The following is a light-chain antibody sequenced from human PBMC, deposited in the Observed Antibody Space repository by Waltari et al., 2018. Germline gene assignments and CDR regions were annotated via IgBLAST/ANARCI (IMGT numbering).Light chain of an antibody. CDR1: SSNIGRNV. CDR3: AAWDDSLNGPGYV. J-gene: IGLJ1*01. Sequence: QSVLTQPPSASGTPGQRVTISCSGSSSNIGRNVVNWYQQLPGTAPKLLMFSNNQRPYGVPDRFSGAKSGTSASLAISGLQSEDEADYYCAAWDDSLNGPGYVFGTGTKVSVL. CDR2: SNN. V-gene: IGLV1-44*01.